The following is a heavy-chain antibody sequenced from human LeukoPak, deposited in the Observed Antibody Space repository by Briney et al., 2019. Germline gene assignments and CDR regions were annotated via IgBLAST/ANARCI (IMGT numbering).Heavy chain of an antibody. CDR3: ARGYGSGSSSEFDY. J-gene: IGHJ4*02. CDR2: IYHSGST. Sequence: SETLSLTCTVSGYSISSGYYWGWIRQPPGKGLEWIGSIYHSGSTYYNPSLKSRVTISVDTSKNQFSLKLSSVTAADTAVYYCARGYGSGSSSEFDYWGQGTLVTVSS. CDR1: GYSISSGYY. V-gene: IGHV4-38-2*02. D-gene: IGHD3-10*01.